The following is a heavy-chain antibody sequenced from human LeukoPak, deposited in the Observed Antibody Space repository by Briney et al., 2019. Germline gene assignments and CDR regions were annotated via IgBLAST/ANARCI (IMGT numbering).Heavy chain of an antibody. CDR1: GGTFSSYA. Sequence: SSVKVSCKASGGTFSSYAISWGRQAPGQGLEWMGRIIPIFGTANYAQKFQGRVTITTDESTSTAYMELSSLRSEDTAVYYCARAAEPWPSGYYFDYWGQGTLVTVSS. J-gene: IGHJ4*02. D-gene: IGHD6-19*01. CDR3: ARAAEPWPSGYYFDY. V-gene: IGHV1-69*05. CDR2: IIPIFGTA.